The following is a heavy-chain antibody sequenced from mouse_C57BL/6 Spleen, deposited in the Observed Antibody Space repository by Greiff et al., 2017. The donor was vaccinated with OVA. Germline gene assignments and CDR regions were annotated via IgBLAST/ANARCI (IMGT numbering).Heavy chain of an antibody. CDR2: INPSSGYT. CDR3: ARRGSSYWYFDV. V-gene: IGHV1-4*01. J-gene: IGHJ1*03. CDR1: GYTFTSYT. Sequence: VKLQESGAELARPGASVKMSCKASGYTFTSYTMHWVKQRPGQGLEWIGYINPSSGYTKYNQKFKDKATLTADKSSSTAYMQLSSLTSEDSAVYYCARRGSSYWYFDVWGTGTTVTVSS. D-gene: IGHD1-1*01.